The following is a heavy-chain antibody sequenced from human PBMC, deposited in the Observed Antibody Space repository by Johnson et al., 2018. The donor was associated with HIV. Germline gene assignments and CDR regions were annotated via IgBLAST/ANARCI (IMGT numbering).Heavy chain of an antibody. CDR1: GFPFSTYA. CDR2: ISWNSGSI. V-gene: IGHV3-9*01. CDR3: AREVRRWLQFDAFDI. D-gene: IGHD5-24*01. J-gene: IGHJ3*02. Sequence: VQLVESGGGVVQPGRSLKLSCAASGFPFSTYAMHWVRQAPGKGLEWVSGISWNSGSIGYADSVQGRFTISRDNAKNSLYLQMNSLRAEDTAVYYCAREVRRWLQFDAFDIWGQGTRVTVSS.